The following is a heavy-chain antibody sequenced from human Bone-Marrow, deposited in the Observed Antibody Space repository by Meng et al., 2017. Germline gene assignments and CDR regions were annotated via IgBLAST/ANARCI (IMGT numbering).Heavy chain of an antibody. D-gene: IGHD6-19*01. CDR1: GFTFSSYG. J-gene: IGHJ4*02. CDR3: ARDFSSGWYRGFGGDDY. Sequence: SCAASGFTFSSYGMHWVRQAPGQGLEWVAVIWYDGSNKHYADSVKGRFTISRDNSKNTLYLQMSSLRAEDTAVYYCARDFSSGWYRGFGGDDYWGQGTLVTVSS. V-gene: IGHV3-33*01. CDR2: IWYDGSNK.